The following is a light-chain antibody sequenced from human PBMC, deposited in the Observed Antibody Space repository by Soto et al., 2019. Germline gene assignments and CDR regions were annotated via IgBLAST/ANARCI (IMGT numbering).Light chain of an antibody. CDR2: KIA. V-gene: IGKV2-30*01. Sequence: VVMTQSPLSLPVTLGEPASVSCRSSQSLVDNDGYSYLSWFQQRPGQSPRRLIYKIANRDYGVPHTFSGSGSETDFTLKISRVEPEDVAAYYCMQGTHWPYTFGQVTQLEIK. CDR1: QSLVDNDGYSY. CDR3: MQGTHWPYT. J-gene: IGKJ2*01.